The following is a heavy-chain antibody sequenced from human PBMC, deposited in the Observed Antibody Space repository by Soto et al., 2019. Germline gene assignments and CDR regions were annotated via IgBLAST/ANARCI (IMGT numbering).Heavy chain of an antibody. V-gene: IGHV4-31*03. J-gene: IGHJ5*02. D-gene: IGHD3-3*01. CDR2: IYYSGST. CDR3: ARVPLRQDWFDP. Sequence: SETLSLTCTVSGGSISSGGYYWSWIRQHPGKGLEWIGYIYYSGSTYYNPSLKSRVTISVDTSKNQFSLKLSSVTAADTAVYYCARVPLRQDWFDPWGQGTLVTVSS. CDR1: GGSISSGGYY.